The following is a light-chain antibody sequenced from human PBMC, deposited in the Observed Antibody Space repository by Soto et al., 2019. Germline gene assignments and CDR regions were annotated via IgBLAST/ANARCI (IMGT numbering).Light chain of an antibody. V-gene: IGKV1-27*01. CDR2: GAS. Sequence: DIQMTQSPSSLSASVGDRVTITCRASQDISYCLAWYQQKPGKVPRLLIYGASTLQSGVPSRFSGCGSGTNFTLAISGLQPEDIATYYCQKYNTAPFTFGPGTKVDIK. CDR1: QDISYC. CDR3: QKYNTAPFT. J-gene: IGKJ3*01.